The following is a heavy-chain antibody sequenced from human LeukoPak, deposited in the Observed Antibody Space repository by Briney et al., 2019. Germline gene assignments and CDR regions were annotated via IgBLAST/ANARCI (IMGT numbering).Heavy chain of an antibody. D-gene: IGHD5-24*01. J-gene: IGHJ4*02. Sequence: PSETLSLTRTVTVGSISSYYWSWIRQPPGKGLAWIEYIYYSGSTNYNPSLKSRVTISVDTSKNQFSLKLSSVTAADTAVYYCARGGMAIDYWGQGTLVTVSS. CDR2: IYYSGST. V-gene: IGHV4-59*01. CDR1: VGSISSYY. CDR3: ARGGMAIDY.